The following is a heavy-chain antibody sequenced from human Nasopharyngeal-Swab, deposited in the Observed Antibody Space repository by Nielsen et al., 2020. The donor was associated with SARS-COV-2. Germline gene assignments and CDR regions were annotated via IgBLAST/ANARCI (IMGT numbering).Heavy chain of an antibody. CDR1: GGSFTNSA. J-gene: IGHJ4*02. Sequence: SVKVSCKTSGGSFTNSAINWVRQAPGQGLEWMGGIFPALGLPNYAQNFRGRVTISADRSTTTSYLELSSLRSEDTAIYYCAREGEYGSYDAPDYWGQGTLVTVSS. D-gene: IGHD3-10*01. CDR2: IFPALGLP. V-gene: IGHV1-69*10. CDR3: AREGEYGSYDAPDY.